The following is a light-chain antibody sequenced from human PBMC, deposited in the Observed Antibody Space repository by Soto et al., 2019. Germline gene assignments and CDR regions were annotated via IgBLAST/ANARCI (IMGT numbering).Light chain of an antibody. CDR1: QSISNW. J-gene: IGKJ1*01. CDR3: QQYNSYPKT. CDR2: DAS. V-gene: IGKV1-5*01. Sequence: DIQMTQSPSTLSASVGDRVTITSRASQSISNWLAWYQQKPGKAPNLLIYDASSLESGVPSRFSGSGSGTEFTLTISSLQPDDIATYYCQQYNSYPKTFGQGTKV.